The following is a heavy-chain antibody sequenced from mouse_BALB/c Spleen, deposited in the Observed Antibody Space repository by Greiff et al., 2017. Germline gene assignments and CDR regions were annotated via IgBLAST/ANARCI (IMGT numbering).Heavy chain of an antibody. CDR2: ISNGGGST. V-gene: IGHV5-12-2*01. CDR1: GFTFSSYT. D-gene: IGHD3-2*01. Sequence: EVMLVESGGGLVQPGGSLKLSCAASGFTFSSYTMSWVRQTPEKRLEWVAYISNGGGSTYYPDTVKGRFTISRDNAKNTLYLQMSSLKSEDTAMYYCAILDSSCYPFAYWGQGTLVTVSA. CDR3: AILDSSCYPFAY. J-gene: IGHJ3*01.